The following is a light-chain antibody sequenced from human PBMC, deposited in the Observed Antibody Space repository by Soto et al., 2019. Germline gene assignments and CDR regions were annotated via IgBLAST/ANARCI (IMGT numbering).Light chain of an antibody. Sequence: DIPMTQSPSSVSASVGDRVTITCRASQGISSWLVWYQQKPEKAPKLVIYDASSLQSGVPSRFSGSGSGTDFTLTISSLQPEDFATYYCQQANSFPLTFGGGTKVEI. CDR2: DAS. V-gene: IGKV1-12*01. CDR3: QQANSFPLT. J-gene: IGKJ4*01. CDR1: QGISSW.